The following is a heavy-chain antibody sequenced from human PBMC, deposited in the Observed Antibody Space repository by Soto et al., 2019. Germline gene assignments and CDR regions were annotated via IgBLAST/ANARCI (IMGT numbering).Heavy chain of an antibody. V-gene: IGHV3-9*01. D-gene: IGHD3-3*01. CDR3: AKEKEDTYYDFWSGGYYYYLDF. CDR1: GFTFDDYA. J-gene: IGHJ6*03. CDR2: ISWNSGSI. Sequence: GGSLRLSCAASGFTFDDYAMHWVRQAPGKGLEWVSGISWNSGSIGYADSVKGRFTISRDNAKNSLYLQMNSLRAEDTALYYCAKEKEDTYYDFWSGGYYYYLDFWGKGTTVTVSS.